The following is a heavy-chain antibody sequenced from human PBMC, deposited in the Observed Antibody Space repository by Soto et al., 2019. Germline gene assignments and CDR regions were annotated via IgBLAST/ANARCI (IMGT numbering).Heavy chain of an antibody. Sequence: QVQLQESGPGVVEPSQTLSLTCTVSGGSINSNGYFWSWIRQPPGRGLEWIGHIYNSGSTYSNPSPKSRLTISVDTSKNQFSLKLSSVTAADTAVYYCARGPSGDKVDYWGQGTLVTVSS. D-gene: IGHD1-26*01. CDR1: GGSINSNGYF. J-gene: IGHJ4*02. V-gene: IGHV4-30-4*01. CDR2: IYNSGST. CDR3: ARGPSGDKVDY.